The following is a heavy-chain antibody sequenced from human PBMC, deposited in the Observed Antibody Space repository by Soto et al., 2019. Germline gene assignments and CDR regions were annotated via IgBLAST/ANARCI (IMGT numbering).Heavy chain of an antibody. V-gene: IGHV1-69*13. D-gene: IGHD5-18*01. CDR1: GGTFSSYA. Sequence: ASVKVSCKASGGTFSSYAISWVRQAPGQGLEWMGGIIPIFGTANYAQKFQGRVTITADESTSTAYMELSSLRSEDTAVYYCARDEGAGTAMVYDYWGQGTLVTVSS. J-gene: IGHJ4*02. CDR2: IIPIFGTA. CDR3: ARDEGAGTAMVYDY.